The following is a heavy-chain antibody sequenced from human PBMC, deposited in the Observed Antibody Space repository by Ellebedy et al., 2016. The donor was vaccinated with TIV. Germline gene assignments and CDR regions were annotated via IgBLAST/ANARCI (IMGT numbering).Heavy chain of an antibody. J-gene: IGHJ5*02. CDR2: TSHSGRFT. V-gene: IGHV3-11*06. Sequence: GGSLRLSCVASGFTFSDNWVTWVRQAPGKGLEWVSYTSHSGRFTKDAESVKGRLTISRDNAKNSLSLQMNSLRVEDTAVYYCTRDPVREVIVGAWGQGTLVTVSS. D-gene: IGHD3-22*01. CDR1: GFTFSDNW. CDR3: TRDPVREVIVGA.